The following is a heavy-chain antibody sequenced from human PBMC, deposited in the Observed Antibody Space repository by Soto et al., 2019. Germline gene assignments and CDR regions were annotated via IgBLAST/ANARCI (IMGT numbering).Heavy chain of an antibody. D-gene: IGHD6-19*01. CDR2: ISYDGSNK. Sequence: QVQLVESGGGVVQPGRSLRLSCAASGFTFSSYGMHWVRQAPGKGLEWVAVISYDGSNKYYADSVKGRFTISRDNSKNTLYLQMNSLRAEDTAVYYCAKVRYRYSSGCCDYWGQGTLVTVSS. CDR1: GFTFSSYG. V-gene: IGHV3-30*18. CDR3: AKVRYRYSSGCCDY. J-gene: IGHJ4*02.